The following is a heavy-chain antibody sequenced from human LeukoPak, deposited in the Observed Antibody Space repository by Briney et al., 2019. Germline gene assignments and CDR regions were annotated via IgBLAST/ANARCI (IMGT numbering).Heavy chain of an antibody. CDR2: ISGSGGST. Sequence: GGSLRLSCAASGFTFSSYGMNWVRQAPGKGLEWVSGISGSGGSTYYADSVKGRFTISRDNSKNTLYLQMNSLRAEDTAVYYCAKVFWGLLRPERGYFDYWGQGTLVTVSS. CDR3: AKVFWGLLRPERGYFDY. J-gene: IGHJ4*02. D-gene: IGHD1-26*01. CDR1: GFTFSSYG. V-gene: IGHV3-23*01.